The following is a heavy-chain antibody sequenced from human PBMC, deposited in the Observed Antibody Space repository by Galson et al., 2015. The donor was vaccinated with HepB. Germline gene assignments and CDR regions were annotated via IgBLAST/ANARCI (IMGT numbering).Heavy chain of an antibody. J-gene: IGHJ6*02. V-gene: IGHV3-23*01. CDR2: ISGSGGST. CDR1: GFTFSSYA. CDR3: AKDHMTVTTHNTPNNYYYYYGMDV. Sequence: SLRLSCAASGFTFSSYAMSWVRQAPGKGLEWVSAISGSGGSTYYADSVKGRFTISRDNSKNTLYLQMNSLRAEDTAVYYCAKDHMTVTTHNTPNNYYYYYGMDVWGQGTTVTVSS. D-gene: IGHD4-17*01.